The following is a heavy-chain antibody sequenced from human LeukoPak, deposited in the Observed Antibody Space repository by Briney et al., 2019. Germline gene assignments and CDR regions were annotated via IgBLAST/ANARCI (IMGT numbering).Heavy chain of an antibody. CDR3: ARDMGPYGGNPGGS. Sequence: GGSLRLSCAASGFTFSSYWMHWVRQAPGKGLVWVSRVATDGTGPSYADSVKSRFTISRDNAKNTLYLQMNSLSAEDTAVYYCARDMGPYGGNPGGSWGQGTLVTVSS. D-gene: IGHD4-23*01. V-gene: IGHV3-74*01. CDR1: GFTFSSYW. CDR2: VATDGTGP. J-gene: IGHJ5*02.